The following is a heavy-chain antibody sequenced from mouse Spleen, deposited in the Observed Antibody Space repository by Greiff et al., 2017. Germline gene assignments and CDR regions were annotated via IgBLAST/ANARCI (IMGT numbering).Heavy chain of an antibody. Sequence: QVQLQQPGAELVKPGASVKLSCKASGYTFTSYWMQWVKQRPGQGLEWIGEIDPSDSYTNYNQKFKGKATLTVDTSSSTAYMQLSSLTSEDSAVYYCASFRYFDVWGAGTTVTVSS. CDR3: ASFRYFDV. CDR2: IDPSDSYT. CDR1: GYTFTSYW. V-gene: IGHV1-50*01. J-gene: IGHJ1*01.